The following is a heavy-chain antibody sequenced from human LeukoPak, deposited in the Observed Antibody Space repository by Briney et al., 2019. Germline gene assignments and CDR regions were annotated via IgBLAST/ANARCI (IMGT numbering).Heavy chain of an antibody. V-gene: IGHV1-2*02. Sequence: ASVKVSCKASGYTFTGYYMHWVRQAPGQGLEWMGWINPNSGGTNYAQKFQDRVTMTRDTSISTAYMELSRLRSDDTAVYYCATLGYCSSTSCYYYYYGMDVWGQGTTVTVSS. CDR3: ATLGYCSSTSCYYYYYGMDV. J-gene: IGHJ6*02. CDR2: INPNSGGT. CDR1: GYTFTGYY. D-gene: IGHD2-2*01.